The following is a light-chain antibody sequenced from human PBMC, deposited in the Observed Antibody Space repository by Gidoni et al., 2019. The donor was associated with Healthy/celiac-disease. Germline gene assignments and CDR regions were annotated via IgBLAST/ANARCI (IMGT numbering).Light chain of an antibody. V-gene: IGKV1-5*03. CDR2: TAS. J-gene: IGKJ2*01. CDR1: QSISSW. CDR3: QQYNSYPYT. Sequence: DIQMTQSPSTLSASVGDRVTITCRASQSISSWLAWYQQKPGKAPKLLIYTASSLESGVPSRFSGSGSGTEFTLTIISLQPDDFATYYCQQYNSYPYTFXQXTKLXIK.